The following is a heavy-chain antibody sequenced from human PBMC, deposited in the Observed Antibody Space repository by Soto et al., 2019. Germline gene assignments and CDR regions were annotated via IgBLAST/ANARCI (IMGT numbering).Heavy chain of an antibody. D-gene: IGHD3-22*01. V-gene: IGHV3-66*01. Sequence: PGGSLRLSCAASGFTVSSNYMSWVRQAPGKGLEWVSVIYSGGSTYYADSVKGRFTISRDNSKNTLYLQMNSLRDEDTAVYYCAREPRYYYDSSGYLNWFDPWGQGTLVTVSS. CDR2: IYSGGST. CDR3: AREPRYYYDSSGYLNWFDP. J-gene: IGHJ5*02. CDR1: GFTVSSNY.